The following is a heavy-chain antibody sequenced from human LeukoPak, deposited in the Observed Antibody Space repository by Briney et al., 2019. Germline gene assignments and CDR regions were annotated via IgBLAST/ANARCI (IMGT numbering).Heavy chain of an antibody. CDR2: IYTSGGT. CDR3: ARGWGRRRWYRY. D-gene: IGHD6-13*01. CDR1: GGSFSSYY. J-gene: IGHJ4*02. V-gene: IGHV4-4*09. Sequence: SDTLCLPCTVSGGSFSSYYWSWIRRPPGKGPEWIGYIYTSGGTKYNPSLMSRVTIQVDASTDQFSLKLSSVTAADTAVYYCARGWGRRRWYRYWGKGTLVSVS.